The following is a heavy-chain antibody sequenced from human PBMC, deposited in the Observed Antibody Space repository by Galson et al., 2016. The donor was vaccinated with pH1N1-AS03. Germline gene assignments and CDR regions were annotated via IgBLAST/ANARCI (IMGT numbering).Heavy chain of an antibody. Sequence: SVKVSCKASGYNFMDYYIHWVRQAPGQGLEWMGWISGYDDDTNYAQNVAGRVTMTTDKSTSTVYMELRSLRSDDAAVYYCARDRGFRPDTFDIWGQGTWVTVSS. D-gene: IGHD2-15*01. CDR1: GYNFMDYY. J-gene: IGHJ3*02. CDR2: ISGYDDDT. V-gene: IGHV1-18*04. CDR3: ARDRGFRPDTFDI.